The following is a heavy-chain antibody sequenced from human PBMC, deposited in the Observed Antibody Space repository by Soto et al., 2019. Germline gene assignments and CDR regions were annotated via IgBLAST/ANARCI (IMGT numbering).Heavy chain of an antibody. CDR3: ARDGEASGTRYNWFDP. CDR1: GGSISSGGYY. V-gene: IGHV4-31*03. J-gene: IGHJ5*02. D-gene: IGHD3-10*01. Sequence: SETLSLTCTVSGGSISSGGYYWSWIRQHPGKGLEWIGYIYYSGSTYYNPSLKSRVTISVDTSKNQFSLKLSSVTAADTAVYYCARDGEASGTRYNWFDPWGQGTLVTVSS. CDR2: IYYSGST.